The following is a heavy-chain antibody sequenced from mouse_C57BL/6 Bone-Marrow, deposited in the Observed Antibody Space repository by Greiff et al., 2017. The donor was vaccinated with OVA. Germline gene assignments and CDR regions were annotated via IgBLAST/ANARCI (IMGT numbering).Heavy chain of an antibody. V-gene: IGHV14-4*01. Sequence: EVKLVESGAELVRPGASVKLSCTASGFNIKDDYMHWVKQRPEQGLEWIGWIDPENGDTEYASKFQGKVTITADTSSNTAYLQLSSLTSEDTAVYYCTMYFDYWGQGTTLTVSS. CDR1: GFNIKDDY. CDR3: TMYFDY. J-gene: IGHJ2*01. CDR2: IDPENGDT.